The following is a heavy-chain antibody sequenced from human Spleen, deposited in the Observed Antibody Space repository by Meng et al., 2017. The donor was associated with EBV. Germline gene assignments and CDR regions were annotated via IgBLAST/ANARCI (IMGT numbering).Heavy chain of an antibody. J-gene: IGHJ5*02. V-gene: IGHV4-34*01. Sequence: QFQLEQLGVVLLTPSGTLSLPCAVYGGSFSGSYWSRIRQPPVKGLEWIGEINHSGSTNYTPSLKSRVTISLDTSKSQFSLELNSVTAADTAVYFCARGTLRWPARPWFDHWGQGTLVTVSS. D-gene: IGHD4-23*01. CDR3: ARGTLRWPARPWFDH. CDR1: GGSFSGSY. CDR2: INHSGST.